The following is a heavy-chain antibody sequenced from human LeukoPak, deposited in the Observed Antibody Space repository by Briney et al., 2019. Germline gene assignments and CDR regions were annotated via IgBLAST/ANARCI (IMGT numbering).Heavy chain of an antibody. CDR1: GFTFSTCA. J-gene: IGHJ4*02. Sequence: GGYLRLSCAASGFTFSTCAMSWVRQAPGKGLEWVSTISGGGRSTDYADSVKGHFTISRDNAKNSLYLQMNSLRDEDTAVYYCASSGSYRFDYWGQGTLVTVSS. CDR3: ASSGSYRFDY. D-gene: IGHD1-26*01. V-gene: IGHV3-23*01. CDR2: ISGGGRST.